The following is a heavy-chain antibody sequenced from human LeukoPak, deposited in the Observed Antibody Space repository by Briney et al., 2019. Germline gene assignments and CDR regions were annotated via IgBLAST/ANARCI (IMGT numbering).Heavy chain of an antibody. Sequence: SGPTLVNPTQTLTLTCTFSGFSLSTSGVGVGWIRQPPGEALEWLALIYWDDNQRYSPSLKSRLTITKDTSKNQVVLTMTNMDPVDTATYYCAHSGVREKYKSTFDYWGQGTLVTVSS. CDR1: GFSLSTSGVG. V-gene: IGHV2-5*02. J-gene: IGHJ4*02. CDR2: IYWDDNQ. D-gene: IGHD1-14*01. CDR3: AHSGVREKYKSTFDY.